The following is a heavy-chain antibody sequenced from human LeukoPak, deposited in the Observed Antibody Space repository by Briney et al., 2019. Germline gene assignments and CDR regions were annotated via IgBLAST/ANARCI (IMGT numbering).Heavy chain of an antibody. CDR3: ARGRSSIAALL. CDR1: GGSISNYY. Sequence: PSETLSLTCTVSGGSISNYYWSWIRQPAGKGLEWIGRIYSSGSTDYNPSLKSRVTMSVDTSKNQFSLNLRSVTAADTAVYYCARGRSSIAALLWGQGTLVTVSS. D-gene: IGHD6-6*01. CDR2: IYSSGST. J-gene: IGHJ4*02. V-gene: IGHV4-4*07.